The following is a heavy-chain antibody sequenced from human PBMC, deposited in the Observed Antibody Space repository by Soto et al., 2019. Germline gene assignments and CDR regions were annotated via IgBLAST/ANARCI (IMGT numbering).Heavy chain of an antibody. D-gene: IGHD6-19*01. J-gene: IGHJ5*02. Sequence: QVQLQESGPGLVKPSETLSLSCTVSGGSISSYYWSWIRQPPGKGLEWIGYTYYSGSTIYNPSLKSRVTISVDTSKNQFSLKLSSVTAADTAVYYCARGGGWSEFDPWGQGTLVTVSS. V-gene: IGHV4-59*01. CDR3: ARGGGWSEFDP. CDR1: GGSISSYY. CDR2: TYYSGST.